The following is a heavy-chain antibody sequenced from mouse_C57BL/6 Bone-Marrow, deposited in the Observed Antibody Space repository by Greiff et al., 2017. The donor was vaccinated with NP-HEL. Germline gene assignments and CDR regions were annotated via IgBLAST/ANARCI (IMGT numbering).Heavy chain of an antibody. J-gene: IGHJ3*01. Sequence: VQLQQPGAELVKPGASVKMSCKASGYTFTSYWITWVKQRPGQGLEWIGDIYPGSGSTNYNEKFKSKATLTVDTSSSTAYMQLSSLTSEDSAVYYCARMEDYDYDGRGPWFAYWGQGTLVTVSA. CDR3: ARMEDYDYDGRGPWFAY. D-gene: IGHD2-4*01. V-gene: IGHV1-55*01. CDR2: IYPGSGST. CDR1: GYTFTSYW.